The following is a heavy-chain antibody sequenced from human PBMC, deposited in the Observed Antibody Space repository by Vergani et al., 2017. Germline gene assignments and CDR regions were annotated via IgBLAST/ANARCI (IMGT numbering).Heavy chain of an antibody. Sequence: QVQLVESGGGVVQPGGSLRLSCIASGFTFRIYGMHWVRQASGKGLEWVAFIRYDGTKRFYGDSVKGRFTISRDNSQTTVLLQMNSLRADDSAVYYCTKAGQYDSDNFHDSWGQGALVTVAS. CDR2: IRYDGTKR. V-gene: IGHV3-30*02. D-gene: IGHD3-22*01. CDR3: TKAGQYDSDNFHDS. CDR1: GFTFRIYG. J-gene: IGHJ1*01.